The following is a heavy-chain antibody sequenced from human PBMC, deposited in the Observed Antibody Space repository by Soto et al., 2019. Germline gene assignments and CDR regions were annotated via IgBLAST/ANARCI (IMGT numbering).Heavy chain of an antibody. CDR2: INSDGSST. V-gene: IGHV3-74*01. CDR1: GFTFSSYW. D-gene: IGHD6-19*01. Sequence: GGSLRLSCAASGFTFSSYWMHWVRQAPGKGLVWVSRINSDGSSTSYADSVKGRFTISRDNAKNTLYLQMNSLRAEDTAVYYCARYSSGWGAFDIWGQGTMVTVSS. CDR3: ARYSSGWGAFDI. J-gene: IGHJ3*02.